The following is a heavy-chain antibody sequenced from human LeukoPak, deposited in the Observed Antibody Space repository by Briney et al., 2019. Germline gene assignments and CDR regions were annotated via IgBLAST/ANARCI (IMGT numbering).Heavy chain of an antibody. V-gene: IGHV1-46*01. Sequence: GASVKVSCKTSGYTFTNYCLHWVRQAPGQGLEWMGIINPNSGSTTYSQKFQGRVTMTRDTSTSTVYMELSSLRSEDTAVYYCARMAEAGTWYFDLWGRGTLVTVSS. D-gene: IGHD6-13*01. CDR2: INPNSGST. J-gene: IGHJ2*01. CDR1: GYTFTNYC. CDR3: ARMAEAGTWYFDL.